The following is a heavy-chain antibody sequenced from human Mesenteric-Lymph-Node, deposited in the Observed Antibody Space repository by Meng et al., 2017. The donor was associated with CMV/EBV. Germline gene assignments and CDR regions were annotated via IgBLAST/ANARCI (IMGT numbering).Heavy chain of an antibody. J-gene: IGHJ4*02. CDR2: ISYDGSNK. D-gene: IGHD1-26*01. V-gene: IGHV3-30-3*01. CDR3: VKPLRGEWDLDSFDY. CDR1: GFTFSSYA. Sequence: GESLKISCAASGFTFSSYAMHWVRQAPGKGLEWVAVISYDGSNKYYADSVKGRFTISRDNSKSTMYLQVNSLRAEDTAVYYCVKPLRGEWDLDSFDYWGQGTLVTVSS.